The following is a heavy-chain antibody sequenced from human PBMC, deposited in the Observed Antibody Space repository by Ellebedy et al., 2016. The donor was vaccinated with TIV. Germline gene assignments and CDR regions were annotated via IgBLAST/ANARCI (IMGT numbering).Heavy chain of an antibody. CDR1: GFTFSGFT. V-gene: IGHV3-73*01. CDR2: IRGQANNYAK. D-gene: IGHD6-19*01. CDR3: TASAGTSSGGFDP. Sequence: GESLKISCAASGFTFSGFTVHWVRQASGGGLEWLGRIRGQANNYAKVYAASVKGRFTISRDDSENAAYLQMNSLKTEDTAIYYCTASAGTSSGGFDPWGQGTLVTVSS. J-gene: IGHJ5*02.